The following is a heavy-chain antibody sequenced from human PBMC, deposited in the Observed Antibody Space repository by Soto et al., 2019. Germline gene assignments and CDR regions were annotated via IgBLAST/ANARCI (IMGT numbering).Heavy chain of an antibody. V-gene: IGHV4-39*01. J-gene: IGHJ4*02. CDR2: TYYTGST. CDR1: GGSISSNRYY. Sequence: QLQLQESGPGLVKPSETLSLTCTVPGGSISSNRYYWGWIRPPPGKGLEWVGTTYYTGSTYYNPSPKSRVTISVDMSKNQFSLKVRSVTAADTAVYYCVSGPGTTADYWGQGTLVTVSS. CDR3: VSGPGTTADY. D-gene: IGHD1-1*01.